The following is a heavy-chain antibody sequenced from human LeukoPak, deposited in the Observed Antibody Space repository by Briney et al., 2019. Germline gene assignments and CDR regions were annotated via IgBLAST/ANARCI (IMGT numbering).Heavy chain of an antibody. CDR2: IIPIFGTA. J-gene: IGHJ6*03. Sequence: SVKVSCKAPGGTFSSYAISWVRQAPGQGLEWRGGIIPIFGTANYAQKFQGRVTITADESTSTAYMELSSLRSEDTAVYYCARNPVSYYYYMDVWGKGTTVTVSS. V-gene: IGHV1-69*01. D-gene: IGHD5/OR15-5a*01. CDR1: GGTFSSYA. CDR3: ARNPVSYYYYMDV.